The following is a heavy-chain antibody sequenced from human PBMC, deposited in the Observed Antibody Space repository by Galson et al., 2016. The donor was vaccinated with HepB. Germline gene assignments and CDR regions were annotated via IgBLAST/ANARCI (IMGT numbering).Heavy chain of an antibody. CDR1: GFTFSNYA. Sequence: SLRLSCAASGFTFSNYAMNWVRQAPGKGLEWVAVTSYDGSDKYYKDSVKGRFTISRDNSKNTLYLQMNSLRVDDTAVYSCARARDGDILGDGMDVWGQGTTVTVSS. D-gene: IGHD3-3*02. CDR2: TSYDGSDK. V-gene: IGHV3-30*04. J-gene: IGHJ6*02. CDR3: ARARDGDILGDGMDV.